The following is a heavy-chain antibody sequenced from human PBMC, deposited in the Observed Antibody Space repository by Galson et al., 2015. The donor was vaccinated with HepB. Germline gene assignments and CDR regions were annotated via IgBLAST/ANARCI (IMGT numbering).Heavy chain of an antibody. CDR1: GYSISSSNW. D-gene: IGHD1-1*01. CDR3: ARVTKTGTTGRYFDL. CDR2: ILYTGST. V-gene: IGHV4-28*03. Sequence: LSLTCAVSGYSISSSNWWGWIRQPPRKGLEWIGYILYTGSTSYNPSLKSRVTMSVDTAKNQLSLKLTSVTAVDTAVYYCARVTKTGTTGRYFDLWGRGTLLTVSS. J-gene: IGHJ2*01.